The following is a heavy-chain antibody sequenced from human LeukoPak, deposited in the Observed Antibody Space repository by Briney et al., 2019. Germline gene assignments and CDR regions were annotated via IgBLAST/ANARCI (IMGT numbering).Heavy chain of an antibody. CDR2: INHSGST. CDR3: VRSETNYYYASGSSLFDN. CDR1: GGSFSGYY. V-gene: IGHV4-34*01. Sequence: SSETLSLTCAVYGGSFSGYYWSWIRQPPGEGLEWIGEINHSGSTNYNPSLKSRVTMSVDRAKNQFSLNLSSVTAADTAIYYCVRSETNYYYASGSSLFDNWGQGTLVTVSS. D-gene: IGHD3-10*01. J-gene: IGHJ4*02.